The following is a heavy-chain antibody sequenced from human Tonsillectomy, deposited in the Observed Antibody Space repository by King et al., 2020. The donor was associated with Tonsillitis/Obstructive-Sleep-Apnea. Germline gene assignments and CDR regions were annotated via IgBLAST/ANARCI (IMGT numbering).Heavy chain of an antibody. J-gene: IGHJ3*02. V-gene: IGHV4-59*08. CDR1: DGSISSYY. CDR3: ARGDAAFDI. Sequence: QLQESGPGLVKPSETLSLTCTVSDGSISSYYWSWIRPPPGKGLGGIGYIYYSWSTKYNPSLQSRVTKSIETSKKQLSLKLSSVTAADTAVYYCARGDAAFDIWGRGTMVTVSS. CDR2: IYYSWST. D-gene: IGHD3-16*01.